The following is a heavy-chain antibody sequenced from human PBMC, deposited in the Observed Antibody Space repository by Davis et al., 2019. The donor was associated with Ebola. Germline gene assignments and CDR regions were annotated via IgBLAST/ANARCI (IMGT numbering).Heavy chain of an antibody. CDR1: GFTFDDYA. D-gene: IGHD6-6*01. J-gene: IGHJ6*04. V-gene: IGHV3-9*01. Sequence: SLKISCAASGFTFDDYAMHWVRQAPGKGLEWVSGISWNSGSIGYADSVKGRFTISRDNAKNSLYLQMNSLRAEDTALYYCAKDIMGSIAAGRGMDVWGKGTTVTVSS. CDR2: ISWNSGSI. CDR3: AKDIMGSIAAGRGMDV.